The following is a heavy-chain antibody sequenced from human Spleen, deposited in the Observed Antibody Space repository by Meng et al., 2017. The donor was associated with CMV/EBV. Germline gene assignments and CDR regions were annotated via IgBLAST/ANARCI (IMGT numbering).Heavy chain of an antibody. CDR3: ARDGDYCTNGVCYFDY. J-gene: IGHJ4*03. CDR1: GFTFSSYA. V-gene: IGHV3-23*03. D-gene: IGHD2-8*01. Sequence: GESLKISCAASGFTFSSYAMSWVRQAPGKGLEWVSVIYSGGSSTYYADSVKGRFTISRDNSKNTLFLEMDSLRAEDSAVYYCARDGDYCTNGVCYFDYWGQGTLVTVSS. CDR2: IYSGGSST.